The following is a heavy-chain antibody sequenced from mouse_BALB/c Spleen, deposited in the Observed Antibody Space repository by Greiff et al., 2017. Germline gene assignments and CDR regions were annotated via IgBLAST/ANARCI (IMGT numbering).Heavy chain of an antibody. CDR2: ISDGGSYT. Sequence: DVHLVESGGGLVKPGGSLKLSCAASGFTFSDYYMYWVRQTPEKRLEWVATISDGGSYTYYPDSVKGRFTISRDNAKNNLYLQMSSLKSEDTAMYYCAGYEAYWGQGTLVTVSA. D-gene: IGHD1-2*01. V-gene: IGHV5-4*02. J-gene: IGHJ3*01. CDR3: AGYEAY. CDR1: GFTFSDYY.